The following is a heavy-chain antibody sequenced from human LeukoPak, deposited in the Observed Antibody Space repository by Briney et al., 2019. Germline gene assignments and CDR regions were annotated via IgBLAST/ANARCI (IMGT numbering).Heavy chain of an antibody. CDR3: ARDLLEDYYGSGSYYTTFDY. Sequence: ASVKVSCKASGYTFTSYGISWVRQAPGQGREWMGWISAYNGNTNYAQKLQGRVTMTTDTSTSTAYMELRSLRSDDTAVYYCARDLLEDYYGSGSYYTTFDYWGQGTLVTVSS. V-gene: IGHV1-18*01. J-gene: IGHJ4*02. CDR2: ISAYNGNT. CDR1: GYTFTSYG. D-gene: IGHD3-10*01.